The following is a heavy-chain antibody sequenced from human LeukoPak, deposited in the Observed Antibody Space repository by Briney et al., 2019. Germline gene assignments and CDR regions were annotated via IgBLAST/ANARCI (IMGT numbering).Heavy chain of an antibody. CDR2: IYYSGST. CDR1: GGSISSSSYY. Sequence: ASETLSLTCTVSGGSISSSSYYWGWIRQPPGKGLEWIGSIYYSGSTYYNPSLKSRVTISVDTSKNQFSLKLSPVTAADTAVYYCARSAYSSGWSRGPWFDPWGQGTLVTVSS. J-gene: IGHJ5*02. D-gene: IGHD6-19*01. V-gene: IGHV4-39*01. CDR3: ARSAYSSGWSRGPWFDP.